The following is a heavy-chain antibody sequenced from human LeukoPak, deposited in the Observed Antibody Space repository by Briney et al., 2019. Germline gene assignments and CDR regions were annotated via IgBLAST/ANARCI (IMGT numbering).Heavy chain of an antibody. D-gene: IGHD2-15*01. CDR3: ARVDCTGGSCYSGFDC. Sequence: PGGSLRLSCAATGSTFSSYWMGWVRQAPGKGLEWVANLKPDGSDKYYVDSVKGRYTISRDNAKNSLYLQMDSLRAEDTAMYFCARVDCTGGSCYSGFDCWGQGTLLTVSS. CDR2: LKPDGSDK. J-gene: IGHJ4*02. V-gene: IGHV3-7*01. CDR1: GSTFSSYW.